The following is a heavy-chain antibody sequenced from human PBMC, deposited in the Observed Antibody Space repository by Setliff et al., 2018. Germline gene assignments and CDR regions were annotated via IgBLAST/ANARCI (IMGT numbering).Heavy chain of an antibody. Sequence: SVKVSCKASGATFSSHGISWVRQAPGQGLEWMGGTIPMFGTTEYAQKFQGRLTIITDESTNTAFMQLSSLGSEDTAVYYCVREGVDSRSSTDYRYYMDVWGKGTTVTVSS. CDR2: TIPMFGTT. J-gene: IGHJ6*03. CDR3: VREGVDSRSSTDYRYYMDV. D-gene: IGHD3-22*01. V-gene: IGHV1-69*05. CDR1: GATFSSHG.